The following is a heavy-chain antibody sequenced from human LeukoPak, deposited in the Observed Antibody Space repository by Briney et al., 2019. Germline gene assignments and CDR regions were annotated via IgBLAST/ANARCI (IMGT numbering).Heavy chain of an antibody. CDR2: IYPGDSDT. CDR3: ARDSSGYYYFDY. D-gene: IGHD3-22*01. Sequence: GESLKISGKASGYSFTSYHIGWVRQMPGKGLEWMGIIYPGDSDTRYSPSFQGQVTISADKSITTAYLQWSSLKASDTAMYYCARDSSGYYYFDYWGQGTLVTVSS. V-gene: IGHV5-51*01. CDR1: GYSFTSYH. J-gene: IGHJ4*02.